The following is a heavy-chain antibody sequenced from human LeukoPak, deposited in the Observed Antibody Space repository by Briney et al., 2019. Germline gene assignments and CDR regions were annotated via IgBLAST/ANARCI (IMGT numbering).Heavy chain of an antibody. CDR2: ISYDGSNK. V-gene: IGHV3-30*18. CDR3: AKDQGTYSGYDYYYYGMDV. CDR1: GFTFSSYG. J-gene: IGHJ6*02. D-gene: IGHD5-12*01. Sequence: PGGSPRLSCAASGFTFSSYGMHWVRQAPGKGLEWVAVISYDGSNKYYADSVKGRFTISRDNSKNTLYLQMNSLRAEDTAVYYCAKDQGTYSGYDYYYYGMDVWGQGTTVIVSS.